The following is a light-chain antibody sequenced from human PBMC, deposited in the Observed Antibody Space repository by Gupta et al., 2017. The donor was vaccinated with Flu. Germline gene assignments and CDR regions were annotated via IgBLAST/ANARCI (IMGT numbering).Light chain of an antibody. Sequence: SYELTHPPSVSVSPGQTASITCSGDKWGDKYACWYQQKPGQSPVLVIYQDSKRPSGIPERFSGSNSGNTATLTISGTQAMDEADYYCQAWDSSTWVFGGGTKLTVL. CDR1: KWGDKY. CDR3: QAWDSSTWV. V-gene: IGLV3-1*01. CDR2: QDS. J-gene: IGLJ3*02.